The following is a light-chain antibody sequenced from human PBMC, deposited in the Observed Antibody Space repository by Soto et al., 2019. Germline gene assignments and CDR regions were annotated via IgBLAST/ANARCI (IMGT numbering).Light chain of an antibody. J-gene: IGLJ1*01. V-gene: IGLV2-14*01. Sequence: QSVLTQPASVSGPPGQSITISCTGTSSDVGGYNYVSWYQQHPGKAPKLMIYDVSNRPSGVSNRFSGSKSGNTASLTISGLQAEDEADDYCSSYTSSSTYVFGTGTKVTVL. CDR3: SSYTSSSTYV. CDR2: DVS. CDR1: SSDVGGYNY.